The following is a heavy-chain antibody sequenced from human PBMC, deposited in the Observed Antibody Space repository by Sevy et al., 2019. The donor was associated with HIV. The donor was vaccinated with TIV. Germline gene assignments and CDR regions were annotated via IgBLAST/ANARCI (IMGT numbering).Heavy chain of an antibody. CDR2: IWYEGSTT. CDR1: GFTFSSFG. Sequence: GGYLRLSCAASGFTFSSFGMHWVRQAPGKGLEWVAVIWYEGSTTYYADSVRGRFTISRDSSNNTLYLQMNSLRADDTAVYSCAATATHLDYWGQGTLVTVSS. D-gene: IGHD1-26*01. CDR3: AATATHLDY. V-gene: IGHV3-33*01. J-gene: IGHJ4*02.